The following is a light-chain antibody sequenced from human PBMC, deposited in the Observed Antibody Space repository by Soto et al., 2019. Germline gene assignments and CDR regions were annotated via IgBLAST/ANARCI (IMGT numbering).Light chain of an antibody. J-gene: IGLJ3*02. Sequence: QPVLTQSSSASASLGSSVKLTCTLSSGHSSYIIAWHQQQPGKAPRYLMKLEGSGSYNKGSGVPDRFSGSSSGADRYLTISNLQFEDEADYYCETWDSNTHVFGGGTKLTVX. CDR2: LEGSGSY. CDR1: SGHSSYI. CDR3: ETWDSNTHV. V-gene: IGLV4-60*02.